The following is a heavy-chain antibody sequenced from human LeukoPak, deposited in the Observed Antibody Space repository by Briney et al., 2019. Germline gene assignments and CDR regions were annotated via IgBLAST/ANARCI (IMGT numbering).Heavy chain of an antibody. V-gene: IGHV1-18*01. CDR1: GYTFTSYG. Sequence: ASVKVSCKASGYTFTSYGISWVRQAPGQGLEWMGWISAYNGNTNYAQKLQGRVTMTTDTSTSTAYMELRSLRSVDTAVYYCAREGSSWFYYYGMDVWGQGTTVTVSS. CDR2: ISAYNGNT. J-gene: IGHJ6*02. D-gene: IGHD6-13*01. CDR3: AREGSSWFYYYGMDV.